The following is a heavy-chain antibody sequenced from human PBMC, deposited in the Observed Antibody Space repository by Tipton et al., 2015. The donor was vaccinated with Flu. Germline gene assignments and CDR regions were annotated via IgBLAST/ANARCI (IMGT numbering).Heavy chain of an antibody. CDR3: ARPRGFWGGNDAFDP. D-gene: IGHD3-3*01. J-gene: IGHJ5*02. V-gene: IGHV4-59*01. Sequence: TLSLTCSVSGGSISSYYWSWLRQPPGKGLEWIGYVYYSGTTNYNPSLKSRVTISVDTSKDQFSLKLKSVTAADTAVYYCARPRGFWGGNDAFDPWGPGTLVTVSS. CDR1: GGSISSYY. CDR2: VYYSGTT.